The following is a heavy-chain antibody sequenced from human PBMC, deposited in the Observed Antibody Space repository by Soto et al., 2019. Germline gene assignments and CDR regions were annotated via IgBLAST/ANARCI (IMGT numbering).Heavy chain of an antibody. V-gene: IGHV4-34*01. J-gene: IGHJ4*02. CDR1: GGSFSGYY. CDR3: ARVRYGDYVYFXY. CDR2: INHSGST. D-gene: IGHD4-17*01. Sequence: SETLSLTCAVYGGSFSGYYWSWIRQPPGKGLEWIGEINHSGSTNYNPSLKSRVTISVDTSKNQFSLKLSSVTAADTAVYYCARVRYGDYVYFXYWGQGTLVTVSS.